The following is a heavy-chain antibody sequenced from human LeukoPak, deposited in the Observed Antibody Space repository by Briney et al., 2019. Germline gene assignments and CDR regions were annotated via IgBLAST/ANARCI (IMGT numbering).Heavy chain of an antibody. CDR1: GYTFTSYY. Sequence: ASVKVSCKASGYTFTSYYMHWVRQAPGQGLEWMGIINPSGGSTSYAQKFQGRVTMTRDTSTSTVYMELSSLRSEDTAVYYCARDPASGYDPHWYGMDVWGQGTTVTVSS. CDR2: INPSGGST. D-gene: IGHD5-12*01. J-gene: IGHJ6*02. V-gene: IGHV1-46*01. CDR3: ARDPASGYDPHWYGMDV.